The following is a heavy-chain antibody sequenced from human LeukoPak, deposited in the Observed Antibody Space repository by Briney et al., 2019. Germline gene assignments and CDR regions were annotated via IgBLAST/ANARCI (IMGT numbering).Heavy chain of an antibody. CDR3: APLGVTTWLDY. J-gene: IGHJ4*02. D-gene: IGHD4-17*01. Sequence: GGSLRLSCAASGFTFSSYAMSWVRQAPGKGLEWVSAISGSGSTYYADSVKGRFTISRDNSKNTLYLQMNSLRAEDTAVYYCAPLGVTTWLDYWGQGTLVTVSS. CDR1: GFTFSSYA. CDR2: ISGSGST. V-gene: IGHV3-23*01.